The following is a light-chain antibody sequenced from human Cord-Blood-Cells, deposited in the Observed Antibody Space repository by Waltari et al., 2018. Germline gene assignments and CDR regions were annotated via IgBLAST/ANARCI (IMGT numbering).Light chain of an antibody. CDR2: AAS. CDR3: QQLNSYPFT. V-gene: IGKV1-9*01. CDR1: QGISSS. Sequence: DIQLTHSPSFLSASVGDRVNITCRASQGISSSLAWYHQKPGKAPKLLIYAASTLQSGVPSRFSGSGSGTEFNLRISSLQPEDFATYYCQQLNSYPFTCGPGTKVDIK. J-gene: IGKJ3*01.